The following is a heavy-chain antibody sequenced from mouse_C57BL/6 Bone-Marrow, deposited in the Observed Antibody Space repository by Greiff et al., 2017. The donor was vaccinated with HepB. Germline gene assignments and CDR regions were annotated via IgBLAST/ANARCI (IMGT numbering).Heavy chain of an antibody. V-gene: IGHV1-62-2*01. CDR1: GYTFTEYT. J-gene: IGHJ3*01. D-gene: IGHD1-1*01. CDR3: ARHGLYGSSYDWFAY. CDR2: FYPGSGSI. Sequence: VQLQQSGAELVKPGASVKLSCKASGYTFTEYTIHWVKRRSGQGLEWIGWFYPGSGSIKYNEKFKDKATLTADKSSSTVYMELSRLTSEDSAVYFCARHGLYGSSYDWFAYWGQGTLVTVSA.